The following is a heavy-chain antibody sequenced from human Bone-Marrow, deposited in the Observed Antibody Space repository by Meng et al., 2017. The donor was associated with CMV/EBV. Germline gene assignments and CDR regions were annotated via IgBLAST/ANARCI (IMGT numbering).Heavy chain of an antibody. CDR1: GYTFTSYY. V-gene: IGHV1-46*01. D-gene: IGHD3-3*01. CDR2: INPSGGST. J-gene: IGHJ4*02. Sequence: ASVKASCKASGYTFTSYYMHWVRQAPGQGLEWMGIINPSGGSTSYAQKFQARVTMTRDTPTSTAYMELRSLRSDDTAVYYCARGGLRFLEWLLPNEPGTGGVREWDYWGQGTLVTVSS. CDR3: ARGGLRFLEWLLPNEPGTGGVREWDY.